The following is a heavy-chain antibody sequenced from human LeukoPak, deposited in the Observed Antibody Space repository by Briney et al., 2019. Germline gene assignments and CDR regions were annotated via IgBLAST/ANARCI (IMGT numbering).Heavy chain of an antibody. V-gene: IGHV5-51*01. CDR2: IYPSDSDT. CDR1: GYSFTSYW. Sequence: HGESLKISCKGSGYSFTSYWIGWLRQMPGKGLEWMGIIYPSDSDTRYSPSFQGQVTISADKSISTAYLQWSSLKASDTAVYYCARTMVRGVITSSFDFWGQGTLVTVSS. J-gene: IGHJ4*02. D-gene: IGHD3-10*01. CDR3: ARTMVRGVITSSFDF.